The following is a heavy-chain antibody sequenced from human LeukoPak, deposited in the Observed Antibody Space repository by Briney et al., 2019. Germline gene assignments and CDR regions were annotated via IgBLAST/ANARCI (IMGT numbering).Heavy chain of an antibody. CDR3: ARDLPRYTIFGVVIIEEGSDY. J-gene: IGHJ4*02. CDR1: GFTVSSNY. CDR2: IYSGGNT. V-gene: IGHV3-53*01. Sequence: GGSLRLSCAASGFTVSSNYMSWVRQAPGKGLEWVSVIYSGGNTYYADSVKGRFTISRDNSKNTLYLQMNSLRAEDTAVYYCARDLPRYTIFGVVIIEEGSDYWGQGTLVTVSS. D-gene: IGHD3-3*01.